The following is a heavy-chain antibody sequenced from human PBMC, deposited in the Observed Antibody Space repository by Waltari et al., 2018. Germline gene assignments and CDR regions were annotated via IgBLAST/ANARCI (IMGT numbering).Heavy chain of an antibody. V-gene: IGHV4-39*01. D-gene: IGHD3-16*01. J-gene: IGHJ4*02. CDR2: VSKSGST. CDR3: GRQNGNYVFIED. CDR1: GASISSRTDY. Sequence: QLQLQESGPGLLKPSETLSLTCTVSGASISSRTDYWGWIRQSAGEGLEWIGSVSKSGSTNYNPSLRSRVTISVDTFKNQFSLEVNSVTAADTAIYYCGRQNGNYVFIEDWGQGTLVTVSS.